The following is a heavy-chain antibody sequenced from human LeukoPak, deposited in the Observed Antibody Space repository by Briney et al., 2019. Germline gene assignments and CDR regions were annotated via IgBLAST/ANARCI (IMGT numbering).Heavy chain of an antibody. CDR2: VNPQTGNT. V-gene: IGHV1-2*02. CDR1: GYVFRDHY. CDR3: ARDLADNFYVMDV. J-gene: IGHJ6*02. D-gene: IGHD3-3*01. Sequence: VASVKVSCTASGYVFRDHYLHWVRQAPGQGLEWMGWVNPQTGNTLYAQKFDGRVTMTSDTSISTAYMELRGLTSDDTAIFYCARDLADNFYVMDVWGQGTTVIVSS.